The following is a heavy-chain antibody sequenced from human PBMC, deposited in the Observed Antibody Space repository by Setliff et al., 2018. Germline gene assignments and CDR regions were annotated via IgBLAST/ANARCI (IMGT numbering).Heavy chain of an antibody. Sequence: KTSETLSLTCTVSGDSISDASIMAWIRQPPGKGLEWIVNIHHSGKAYYNPSLKSRVTMSVDTSKNHVSLKLSSVTAADTAVYYCARAHTWSLPNDNSGYPGWFDPWGQGTLVTVSS. J-gene: IGHJ5*02. CDR1: GDSISDASI. D-gene: IGHD3-22*01. V-gene: IGHV4-38-2*02. CDR2: IHHSGKA. CDR3: ARAHTWSLPNDNSGYPGWFDP.